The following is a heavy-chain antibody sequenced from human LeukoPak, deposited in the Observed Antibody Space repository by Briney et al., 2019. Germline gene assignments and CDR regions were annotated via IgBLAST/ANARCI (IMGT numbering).Heavy chain of an antibody. D-gene: IGHD2-15*01. CDR2: INPNSGGT. Sequence: AASVKVSCKASGYTFTGYYMHWVRQAPGQGLEWMGWINPNSGGTNYAQKFQGRVTMTRDTSISTAYMELSRLRSDDTAVYYCARERPILGYCSGGSCYLDYWGQGTLVTVSS. CDR3: ARERPILGYCSGGSCYLDY. V-gene: IGHV1-2*02. J-gene: IGHJ4*02. CDR1: GYTFTGYY.